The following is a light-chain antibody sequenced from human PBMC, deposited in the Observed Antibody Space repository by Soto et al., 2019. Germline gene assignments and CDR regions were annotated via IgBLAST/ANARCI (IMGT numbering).Light chain of an antibody. J-gene: IGLJ3*02. CDR1: SSNIGSRS. Sequence: QTVVTQPPSASGTPGQRVTISCSASSSNIGSRSVYWHQQLPGTAPKLLIYRNNQRPSGVPDRFSVSKSGTSASLAISGLRSEYEDDYSCAAWDDRLSSVVFGGVTTLTVL. CDR2: RNN. V-gene: IGLV1-47*01. CDR3: AAWDDRLSSVV.